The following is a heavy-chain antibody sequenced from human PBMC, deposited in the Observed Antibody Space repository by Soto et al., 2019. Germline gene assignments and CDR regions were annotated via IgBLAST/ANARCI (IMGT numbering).Heavy chain of an antibody. CDR1: GFTFSNAW. V-gene: IGHV3-15*01. CDR3: TTEADTAAGLFDY. D-gene: IGHD6-13*01. J-gene: IGHJ4*02. Sequence: EVQLVESGGGLVKPGGSLRLSCAASGFTFSNAWMSWVRQAPGKGLEWVGRIKSKTDGGTTDYAAPVKGRFTISRDDSKNTLYLQMNSLKTEDTAVYYCTTEADTAAGLFDYWGQGTLVTVSS. CDR2: IKSKTDGGTT.